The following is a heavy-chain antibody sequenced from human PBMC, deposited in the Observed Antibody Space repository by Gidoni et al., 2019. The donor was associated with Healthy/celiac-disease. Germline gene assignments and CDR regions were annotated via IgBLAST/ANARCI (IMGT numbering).Heavy chain of an antibody. CDR3: ARDGVIAAADGWYFDL. V-gene: IGHV3-53*01. CDR2: IYSGGST. CDR1: GFTVSSNY. Sequence: EVQLVESGGGLIQPGGSLLLSCAASGFTVSSNYMSWVRQAPGKGLEWVSVIYSGGSTYYADSVKGRFTISRDNSKNTLYLQMNSLRAEDTAVYYCARDGVIAAADGWYFDLWGRGTLVTVSS. J-gene: IGHJ2*01. D-gene: IGHD6-13*01.